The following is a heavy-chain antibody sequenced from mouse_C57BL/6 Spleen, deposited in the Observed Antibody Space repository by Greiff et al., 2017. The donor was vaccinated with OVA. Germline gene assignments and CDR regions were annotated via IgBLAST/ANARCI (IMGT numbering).Heavy chain of an antibody. D-gene: IGHD2-10*01. J-gene: IGHJ4*01. CDR2: IDPNSGGT. CDR3: ARSFLLSYAMDY. V-gene: IGHV1-72*01. CDR1: GYTFTSYW. Sequence: QVQLKQPGAELVKPGASVKLSCKASGYTFTSYWMHWVKQRPGRGLEWLGRIDPNSGGTKYNEKFKSKATLTVDKPSSTAYMQLSSLTSEDSAVYYCARSFLLSYAMDYWGQGTSVTVSS.